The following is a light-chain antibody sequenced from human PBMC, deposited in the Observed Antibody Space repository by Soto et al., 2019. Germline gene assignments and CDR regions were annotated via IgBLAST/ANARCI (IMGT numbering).Light chain of an antibody. CDR3: QQYVSAPWT. CDR2: SAS. V-gene: IGKV3-20*01. CDR1: QSVRSNY. Sequence: EIVLTQSPGTLSLSPGERATLSCRASQSVRSNYLAWYQQKPGQAPRLLIYSASSRATGIPDRFSGSGSGTDFTLTISRMEPEDFAVYYCQQYVSAPWTFGQGTTVEIK. J-gene: IGKJ1*01.